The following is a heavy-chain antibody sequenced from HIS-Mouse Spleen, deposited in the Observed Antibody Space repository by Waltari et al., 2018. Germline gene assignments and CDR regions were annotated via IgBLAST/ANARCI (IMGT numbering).Heavy chain of an antibody. V-gene: IGHV1-18*01. J-gene: IGHJ3*02. D-gene: IGHD6-13*01. CDR2: ISAYNGNT. Sequence: QVQLVQSGAEVKKPGAAVKVSCKASGYTLTSYGISWVPQAPGHWLGWMGWISAYNGNTNYAQKLQGRVTMTTDTSTSTAYMELRSLRSDDTAVYYCARGVIAAASTTAPPTDAFDIWGQGTMVTVSS. CDR1: GYTLTSYG. CDR3: ARGVIAAASTTAPPTDAFDI.